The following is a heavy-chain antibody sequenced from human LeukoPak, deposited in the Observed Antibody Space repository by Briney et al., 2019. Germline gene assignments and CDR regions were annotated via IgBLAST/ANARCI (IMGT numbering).Heavy chain of an antibody. Sequence: SQTLSLTCAISGDSVSSNSAAWNWIRQSPSRGLEWLVRTYYRSKWYYDYAVAVKSRISINPDTSKNQFSLQLGSVTPEDTAVYYCARDPVGGSTIFDYWGQGTLVTVSS. V-gene: IGHV6-1*01. J-gene: IGHJ4*02. D-gene: IGHD1-26*01. CDR3: ARDPVGGSTIFDY. CDR1: GDSVSSNSAA. CDR2: TYYRSKWYY.